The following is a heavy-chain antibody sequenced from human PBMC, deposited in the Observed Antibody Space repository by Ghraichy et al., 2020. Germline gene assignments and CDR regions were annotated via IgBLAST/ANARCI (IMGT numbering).Heavy chain of an antibody. CDR2: ISGSGGST. D-gene: IGHD1-14*01. J-gene: IGHJ4*02. CDR3: AKAVAPGIYYFDY. V-gene: IGHV3-23*01. Sequence: LSLTCAASGFTFSTSDMSWVRQTPGKGLEWVSGISGSGGSTYYADAVMGRFTISRDNSKNTLYLQMNSLRAEDTAIYYCAKAVAPGIYYFDYWGQGTLVTVSS. CDR1: GFTFSTSD.